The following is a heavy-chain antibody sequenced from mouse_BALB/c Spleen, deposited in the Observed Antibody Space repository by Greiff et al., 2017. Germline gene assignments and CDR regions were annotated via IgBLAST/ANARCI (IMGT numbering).Heavy chain of an antibody. V-gene: IGHV5-6*01. CDR1: GFTFSSYG. J-gene: IGHJ1*01. CDR3: ARQDYYRYFDV. D-gene: IGHD2-4*01. Sequence: EVQGVESGGDLVKPGGSLKLSCAASGFTFSSYGMSWVRQTPDKRLEWVATISSGGSYTYYPDSVKGRFTISRDNAKNTLYLQMSSLKSEDTAMYYCARQDYYRYFDVWGAGTTVTVSS. CDR2: ISSGGSYT.